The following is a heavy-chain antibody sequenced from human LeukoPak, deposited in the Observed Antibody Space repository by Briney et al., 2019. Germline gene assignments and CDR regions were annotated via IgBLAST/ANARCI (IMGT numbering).Heavy chain of an antibody. Sequence: ASVKVSCKASGYTFTGYYMHWVRQAPGQGLEWMGWINPNSGGTNYAQKFQGRVTMTRDTSISTAYMELSRLGSDDTAVYYCARSLYYYGSGSTRAKYYYYGMDVWGQGTTVTVSS. V-gene: IGHV1-2*02. D-gene: IGHD3-10*01. CDR2: INPNSGGT. CDR1: GYTFTGYY. CDR3: ARSLYYYGSGSTRAKYYYYGMDV. J-gene: IGHJ6*02.